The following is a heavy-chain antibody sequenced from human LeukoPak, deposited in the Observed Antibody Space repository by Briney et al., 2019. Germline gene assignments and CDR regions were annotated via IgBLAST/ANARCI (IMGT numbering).Heavy chain of an antibody. CDR3: AREDGYSDSSEFDY. CDR1: GFTFSTNT. Sequence: GGSLRLSCAASGFTFSTNTMHWVRQAPGKGLEWVSSISNSGSDIYYRDSVKGRFTISRDNAKNSLDLHLNSLRAEDTAVYYCAREDGYSDSSEFDYWGQGTLVLVSS. J-gene: IGHJ4*02. D-gene: IGHD5-24*01. CDR2: ISNSGSDI. V-gene: IGHV3-21*01.